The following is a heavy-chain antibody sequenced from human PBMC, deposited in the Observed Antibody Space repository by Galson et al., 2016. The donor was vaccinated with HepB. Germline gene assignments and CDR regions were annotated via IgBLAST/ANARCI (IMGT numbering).Heavy chain of an antibody. D-gene: IGHD3-3*01. CDR3: AKAHRRRVNHDFWSGNMGEYGMDV. Sequence: SLRLSCAASGFTYGTYSMRWVRQAPGKGLEWVSAISGSGGSTFYAESVKGRFTISRDNSKNTLYLKMNSLRVEDTAVYYCAKAHRRRVNHDFWSGNMGEYGMDVWGHGTTVTVSS. V-gene: IGHV3-23*01. CDR1: GFTYGTYS. CDR2: ISGSGGST. J-gene: IGHJ6*02.